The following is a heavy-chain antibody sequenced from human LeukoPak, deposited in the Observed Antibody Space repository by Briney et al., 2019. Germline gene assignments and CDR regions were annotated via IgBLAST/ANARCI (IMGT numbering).Heavy chain of an antibody. D-gene: IGHD5-18*01. J-gene: IGHJ4*02. Sequence: GGSLRLSCVASGITFSAYSMSWVRQAPRKGLEWVSSVSGGSTSNIYYGDSVKGRFTVSRDNAKNSLYLQMNSLRVEDTAVYYCARGPGYSYGDIDYWGQGTLVTVSS. CDR1: GITFSAYS. CDR3: ARGPGYSYGDIDY. CDR2: VSGGSTSNI. V-gene: IGHV3-21*06.